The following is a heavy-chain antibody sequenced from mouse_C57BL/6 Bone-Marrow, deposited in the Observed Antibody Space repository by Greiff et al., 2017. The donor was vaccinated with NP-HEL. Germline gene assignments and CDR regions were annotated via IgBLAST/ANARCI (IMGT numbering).Heavy chain of an antibody. CDR3: TTDYYGSSYDYFDY. V-gene: IGHV14-4*01. CDR2: LDPENGDT. CDR1: GFNIKDDY. J-gene: IGHJ2*01. D-gene: IGHD1-1*01. Sequence: VQLQQSGAELVRPGASVKLSCTASGFNIKDDYMHWVKQRPEQGLEWIGWLDPENGDTEYASKFQGKATITADTSSNTAYLQLSSLTSEDTAVYYCTTDYYGSSYDYFDYWGQGTTLTVSS.